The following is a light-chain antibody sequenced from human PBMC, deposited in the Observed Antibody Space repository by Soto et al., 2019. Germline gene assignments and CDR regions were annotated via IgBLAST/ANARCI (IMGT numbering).Light chain of an antibody. V-gene: IGKV3-20*01. Sequence: EIVLTQSPGTLSLSPGERATLSCRASQSVSSSYLAWYQQKPGQAPRLLIYGASSRATGIPDRFSGSGSGTDFSLTISRLEPEDFAVYYPQQYGSSPQATFGQGTKVDI. CDR2: GAS. CDR3: QQYGSSPQAT. CDR1: QSVSSSY. J-gene: IGKJ2*01.